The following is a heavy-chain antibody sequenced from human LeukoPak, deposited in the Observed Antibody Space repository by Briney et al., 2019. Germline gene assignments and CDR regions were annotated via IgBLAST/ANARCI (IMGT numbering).Heavy chain of an antibody. CDR2: ISFDGDEK. D-gene: IGHD2-15*01. CDR3: ARVESCGMSSCYEFDS. CDR1: DGPSAATMS. Sequence: GRSLRLSCPVDGPSAATMSMECDSQAPGKGLEWVAVISFDGDEKYYADSVKGRFTISRDISTNTRSLEMNRLTLKDTAAYVYYCARVESCGMSSCYEFDSWGQGTLVTVSS. J-gene: IGHJ4*02. V-gene: IGHV3-30*04.